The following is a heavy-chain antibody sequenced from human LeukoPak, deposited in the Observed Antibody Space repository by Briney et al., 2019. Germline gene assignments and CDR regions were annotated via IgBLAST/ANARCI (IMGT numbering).Heavy chain of an antibody. V-gene: IGHV3-53*01. CDR1: GFTVSSSY. CDR3: AREWGPL. Sequence: GGSLRLSCAASGFTVSSSYMSWVRQAPGKGPEWVSVIYSGGTTYYTDSVKGRFTMSRDNSKNTLYLLMNSLRAEDTAVYYCAREWGPLWGQGTLVTVSS. CDR2: IYSGGTT. J-gene: IGHJ4*02. D-gene: IGHD1-26*01.